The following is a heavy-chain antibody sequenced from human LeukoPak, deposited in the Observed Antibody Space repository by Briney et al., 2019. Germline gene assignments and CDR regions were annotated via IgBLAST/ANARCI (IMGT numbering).Heavy chain of an antibody. CDR1: GGTFSSYA. CDR2: IIPIFGTA. CDR3: ARDRGDYYYYMDV. Sequence: ASVKVSCKASGGTFSSYAISWVRQAPGQGLEWMGGIIPIFGTANYAQKFQGRVTITTDEPTSTAYMELSSLRSEDTAVYYCARDRGDYYYYMDVWGKGTTVTVSS. V-gene: IGHV1-69*05. D-gene: IGHD3-10*01. J-gene: IGHJ6*03.